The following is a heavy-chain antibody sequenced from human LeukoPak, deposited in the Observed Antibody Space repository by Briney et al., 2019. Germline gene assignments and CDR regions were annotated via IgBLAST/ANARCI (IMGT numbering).Heavy chain of an antibody. CDR2: ITSDGRNT. Sequence: PGESLRLSCAGSGFSLSPSWMNWVRHAPGKGRVWGSRITSDGRNTVYADFVKGRFTISRDNARNTVDLQMTSLRAEDSAVYFCATDWNYRLEMWGQGALVTVSS. J-gene: IGHJ1*01. CDR3: ATDWNYRLEM. D-gene: IGHD1-7*01. V-gene: IGHV3-74*01. CDR1: GFSLSPSW.